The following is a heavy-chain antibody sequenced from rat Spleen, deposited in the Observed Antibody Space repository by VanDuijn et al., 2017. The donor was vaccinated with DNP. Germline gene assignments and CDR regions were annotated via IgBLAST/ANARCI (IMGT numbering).Heavy chain of an antibody. CDR3: ARGAVATYYWYFDF. CDR1: GFTFSNYG. J-gene: IGHJ1*01. CDR2: ISTSGGNS. Sequence: EVQLVESGGGLVQPGRSLKLSCAASGFTFSNYGMAWVRQAPTKGLEWVASISTSGGNSYYRDSVKGRFTISRDNAKNTQYLQMDSLRSEDTATYYCARGAVATYYWYFDFWGPGTKVTVSS. V-gene: IGHV5S13*01. D-gene: IGHD1-3*01.